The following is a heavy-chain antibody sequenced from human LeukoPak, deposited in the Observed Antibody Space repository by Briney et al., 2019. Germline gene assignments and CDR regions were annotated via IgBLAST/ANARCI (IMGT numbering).Heavy chain of an antibody. CDR2: MNPNSGNT. D-gene: IGHD6-19*01. CDR3: ARGYSSGWSDY. Sequence: ASVKVSCKASGYTFTSYHIKGVRQATGQGLEWMGWMNPNSGNTDYAQKFQGRVTLTRNTSISTAYMELSSLRSEDTAVYYCARGYSSGWSDYWGQGTLVTVSS. CDR1: GYTFTSYH. J-gene: IGHJ4*02. V-gene: IGHV1-8*01.